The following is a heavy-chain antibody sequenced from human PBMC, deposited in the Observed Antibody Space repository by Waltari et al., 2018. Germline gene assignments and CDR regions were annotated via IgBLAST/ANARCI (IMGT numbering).Heavy chain of an antibody. CDR3: AIKTYSNGWHYFDY. CDR2: KGGTKVRST. J-gene: IGHJ4*02. CDR1: GFTFTNYA. D-gene: IGHD6-19*01. V-gene: IGHV3-23*01. Sequence: EVQLLESGGGLVQPGGSLRLSCAASGFTFTNYAMSRVRQAPGKGLCGVSTKGGTKVRSTYYADSVKGRLTISRDNSKNTVYRQMNSLKAEDTAVYYCAIKTYSNGWHYFDYWGQGTLVTVSS.